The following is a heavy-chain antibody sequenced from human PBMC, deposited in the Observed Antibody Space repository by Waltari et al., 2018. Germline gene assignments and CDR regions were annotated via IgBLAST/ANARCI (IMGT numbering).Heavy chain of an antibody. CDR2: INHSGST. CDR1: GGSFSGYY. CDR3: ARRPLSSPEE. Sequence: QVQVQQWGAGLLKPSETLSLTCGVYGGSFSGYYWNWIRQPPGKGLEWIGEINHSGSTNYNPSLKSRFTISVDTSRNQFSLNLSSVTASDTVVYYCARRPLSSPEEWGQGTLVIVSS. V-gene: IGHV4-34*01. D-gene: IGHD6-19*01. J-gene: IGHJ4*02.